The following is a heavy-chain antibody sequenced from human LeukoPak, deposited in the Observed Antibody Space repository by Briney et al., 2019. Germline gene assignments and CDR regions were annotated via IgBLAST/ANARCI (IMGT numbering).Heavy chain of an antibody. J-gene: IGHJ4*02. CDR2: IYYSGST. V-gene: IGHV4-59*01. Sequence: SETLSLTCTVSGGSISSYYWSWIRQPPGKGLEWIGYIYYSGSTNYNPSLKSRVTISVDTSKNQFSLKLSSVTAADTAVYYCARAKYGDYADYWGQGTLVTVSS. D-gene: IGHD4-17*01. CDR1: GGSISSYY. CDR3: ARAKYGDYADY.